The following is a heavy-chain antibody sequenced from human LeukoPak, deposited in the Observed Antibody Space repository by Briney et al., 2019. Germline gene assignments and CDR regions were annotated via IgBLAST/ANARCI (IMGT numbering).Heavy chain of an antibody. CDR3: ARTRYSGSYFFDY. Sequence: SETLSLTCTVSGYSISSGYYWGWIRPPPGKGLEWIGYIYYSGSTNYNPSLKSRVTISVDTSKNQFSLKLSSVTAADTAVYYCARTRYSGSYFFDYWGQGTLVTVSS. D-gene: IGHD1-26*01. V-gene: IGHV4-61*01. CDR2: IYYSGST. CDR1: GYSISSGYY. J-gene: IGHJ4*02.